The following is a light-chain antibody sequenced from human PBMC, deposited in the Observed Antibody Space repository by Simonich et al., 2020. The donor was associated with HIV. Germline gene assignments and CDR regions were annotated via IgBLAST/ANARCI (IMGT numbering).Light chain of an antibody. CDR2: WAS. V-gene: IGKV4-1*01. Sequence: DIVMTQSPDSLAVSLGERATINCTSSRGVLYSSNNKNYLAWYQQKPGQPPKMLIYWASTRESGVPDRFSGSGSGTDFTLTISSLQAEDVAVYYCQQYYSTPFTFGPGTKVDIK. CDR1: RGVLYSSNNKNY. J-gene: IGKJ3*01. CDR3: QQYYSTPFT.